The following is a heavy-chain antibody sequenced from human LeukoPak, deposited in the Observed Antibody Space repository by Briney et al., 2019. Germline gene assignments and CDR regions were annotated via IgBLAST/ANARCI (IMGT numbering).Heavy chain of an antibody. V-gene: IGHV4-39*01. D-gene: IGHD3-10*01. CDR2: IYYSGST. Sequence: SETLSLTCTVSGASMRGSTYYWAWIRQTPGKGLEWIGSIYYSGSTHHTPSLKSRVTMSVDTSKNQFSLRVSSVTAADTAVYYCARNSSYYNTGGFDYWGQGILVTVSS. CDR1: GASMRGSTYY. CDR3: ARNSSYYNTGGFDY. J-gene: IGHJ4*02.